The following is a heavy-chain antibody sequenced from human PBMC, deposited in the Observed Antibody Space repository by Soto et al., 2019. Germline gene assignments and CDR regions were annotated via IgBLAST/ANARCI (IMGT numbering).Heavy chain of an antibody. J-gene: IGHJ6*02. V-gene: IGHV4-39*01. CDR3: GMDV. CDR1: GGSISSSNYY. Sequence: SETLSLTCTVSGGSISSSNYYWGWIRQPPGKGLEWIGSIYYSGSTSYNSSLKSRVTISVDTSKNQFSLRLRSVTAADTAVYYYGMDVWGQGTTVTVSS. CDR2: IYYSGST.